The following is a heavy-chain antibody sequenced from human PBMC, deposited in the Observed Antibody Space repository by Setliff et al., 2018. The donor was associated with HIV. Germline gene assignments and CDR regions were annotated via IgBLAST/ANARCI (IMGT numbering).Heavy chain of an antibody. D-gene: IGHD2-15*01. CDR2: INENGNEK. V-gene: IGHV3-7*03. CDR1: GFTFRSFC. Sequence: GGSLRLSCAASGFTFRSFCLSWVRQVPGKGLEWVANINENGNEKYYVDSVKGRFTISRDNAKNSMYLQMNSLRVEDTAVYYCAREYAMAARYWGRGTLVTVSS. CDR3: AREYAMAARY. J-gene: IGHJ4*02.